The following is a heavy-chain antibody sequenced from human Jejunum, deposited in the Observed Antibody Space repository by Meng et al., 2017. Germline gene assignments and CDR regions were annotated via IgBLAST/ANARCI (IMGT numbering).Heavy chain of an antibody. J-gene: IGHJ4*02. D-gene: IGHD5-12*01. CDR2: IKPDGSDK. CDR1: TFRFSKYW. CDR3: VRPDDDDSGYRSFDY. V-gene: IGHV3-7*01. Sequence: GESLKISCVGSTFRFSKYWMNWVRQAPGKGLEWVANIKPDGSDKNYVESVKGRFTISRDNAENSLYLQMNSLRVEDTAVYYCVRPDDDDSGYRSFDYWGQGTQVTVSS.